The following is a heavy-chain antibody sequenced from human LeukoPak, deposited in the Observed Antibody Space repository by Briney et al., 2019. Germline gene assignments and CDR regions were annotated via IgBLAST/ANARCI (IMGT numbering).Heavy chain of an antibody. J-gene: IGHJ4*02. CDR2: INEDGNEK. D-gene: IGHD6-13*01. V-gene: IGHV3-7*01. CDR3: ASSTGSSWYPIFDY. Sequence: GGSLRLPCVASGFRFRNYWMAWIRHAPGRGLEWVANINEDGNEKYYLDSVRGRFIISRDNARNSLFLQMNSLRAEDTAVYYCASSTGSSWYPIFDYWGQGTLVTVSS. CDR1: GFRFRNYW.